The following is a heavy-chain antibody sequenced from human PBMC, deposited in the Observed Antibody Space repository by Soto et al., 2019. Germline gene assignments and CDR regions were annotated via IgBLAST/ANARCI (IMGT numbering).Heavy chain of an antibody. V-gene: IGHV3-23*01. Sequence: LRLSCAASGFTFSSYAMSWVRQAPGKGLEWVSAISGSGGSTYYADSVKGRFTISRDNSKNTLYLQMNSLRAEDTAVYYCAKDHPLVLRFLEWLLYFDYWGQGTLVTVSS. CDR3: AKDHPLVLRFLEWLLYFDY. CDR1: GFTFSSYA. CDR2: ISGSGGST. J-gene: IGHJ4*02. D-gene: IGHD3-3*01.